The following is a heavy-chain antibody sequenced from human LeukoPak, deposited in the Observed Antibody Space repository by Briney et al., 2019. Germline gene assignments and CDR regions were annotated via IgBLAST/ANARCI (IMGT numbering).Heavy chain of an antibody. CDR3: AREFEDYGSGSQFDY. D-gene: IGHD3-10*01. CDR2: IIPILGIA. CDR1: GGTFSSYA. J-gene: IGHJ4*02. V-gene: IGHV1-69*04. Sequence: SVKVSCKASGGTFSSYAISWVRQAPGQGLEWMGRIIPILGIANYAQKFQGRVTITADKSTRTAYMELSSLRSEDTAVYYCAREFEDYGSGSQFDYWGQGTLVTVSS.